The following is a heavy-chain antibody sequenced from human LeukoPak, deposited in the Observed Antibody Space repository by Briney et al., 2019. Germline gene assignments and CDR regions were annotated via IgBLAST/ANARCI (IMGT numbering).Heavy chain of an antibody. CDR2: IRNDGSNK. D-gene: IGHD3-22*01. J-gene: IGHJ4*02. CDR1: GFTFSSYG. CDR3: AKALESRYYYAGSGYNYGDFDY. V-gene: IGHV3-30*02. Sequence: PGGSLRLSCAASGFTFSSYGMHWVRHAPGKGLGWVAFIRNDGSNKYYADSVQSRCTISRDNSKNTLYLQMNSLRAEDTAVDYCAKALESRYYYAGSGYNYGDFDYWGQGTLVTVSS.